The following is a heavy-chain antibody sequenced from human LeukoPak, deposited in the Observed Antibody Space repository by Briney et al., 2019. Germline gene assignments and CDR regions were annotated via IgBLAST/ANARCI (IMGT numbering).Heavy chain of an antibody. CDR2: ISYDGSNK. V-gene: IGHV3-30*01. CDR1: GVTFSSYA. J-gene: IGHJ4*02. Sequence: GGSLRLSCAASGVTFSSYAMHWVRQAPGKGLEWVAVISYDGSNKYYADSVKGRFTISRDNSKNTLYLQMNSLRAEDTAVYYCARDSSSSPLYWGQGTLVTVSS. D-gene: IGHD6-6*01. CDR3: ARDSSSSPLY.